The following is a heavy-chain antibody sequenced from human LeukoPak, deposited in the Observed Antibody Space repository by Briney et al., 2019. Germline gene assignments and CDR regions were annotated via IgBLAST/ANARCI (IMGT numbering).Heavy chain of an antibody. D-gene: IGHD2-15*01. Sequence: PGGSLRLSCAASGFTFSSYSMNWVRQAPGKGLEWVSSISSSSSYIYYADSVKDRFAISRDNAKNSLYLQMNSLRAEDTAVYYCARDPAGLCSGGSCYRWFDPWGQGTLVTVSS. CDR2: ISSSSSYI. CDR3: ARDPAGLCSGGSCYRWFDP. CDR1: GFTFSSYS. V-gene: IGHV3-21*01. J-gene: IGHJ5*02.